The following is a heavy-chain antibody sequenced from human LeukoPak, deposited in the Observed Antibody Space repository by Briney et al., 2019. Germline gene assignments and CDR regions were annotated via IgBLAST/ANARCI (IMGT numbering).Heavy chain of an antibody. V-gene: IGHV4-34*01. Sequence: PSETLSLTCAVYGGSFSGYYWSWIRQPPGKGLEWIGEINHSGSTNYNPSLKSRVTISVDTSKNQFSLKLSSVTAADTAVYYCARGPFRLFCYGSGSHFDYWGQGTLVTVSS. CDR1: GGSFSGYY. J-gene: IGHJ4*02. CDR3: ARGPFRLFCYGSGSHFDY. CDR2: INHSGST. D-gene: IGHD3-10*01.